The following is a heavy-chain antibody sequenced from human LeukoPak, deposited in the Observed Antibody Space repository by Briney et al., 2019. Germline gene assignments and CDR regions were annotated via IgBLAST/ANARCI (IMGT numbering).Heavy chain of an antibody. CDR3: SRHVNTFDY. V-gene: IGHV4-39*01. J-gene: IGHJ4*02. Sequence: PSETLSLTCRVPGGSISSRNHYWGWIRQPPGKGLGWIGSIFYTGNTYYNPSRRSRVTMSVDTSKNHFSLNLSSVTAADMAVYYCSRHVNTFDYWGQGALVTVSS. CDR2: IFYTGNT. CDR1: GGSISSRNHY.